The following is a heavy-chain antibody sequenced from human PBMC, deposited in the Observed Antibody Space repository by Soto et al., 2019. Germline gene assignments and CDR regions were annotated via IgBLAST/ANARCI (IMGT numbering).Heavy chain of an antibody. J-gene: IGHJ5*02. CDR2: ISSSGSTI. D-gene: IGHD3-3*01. Sequence: GGSLRLSCAASGFTFSSYEMNWVRQAPGKGLEWVSYISSSGSTIYYADSVKGRFTISRDNAKNSLYLQMNSLRAEDTAVYYCARAGTTTKRPTNYYYDFPHNWFDPWGQGTLVTVSS. V-gene: IGHV3-48*03. CDR1: GFTFSSYE. CDR3: ARAGTTTKRPTNYYYDFPHNWFDP.